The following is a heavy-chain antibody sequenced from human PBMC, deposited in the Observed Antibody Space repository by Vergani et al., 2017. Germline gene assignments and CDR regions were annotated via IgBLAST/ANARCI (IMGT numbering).Heavy chain of an antibody. CDR3: ARRFRIAVAGPTNAFDY. CDR2: IIPVLGKT. D-gene: IGHD6-19*01. Sequence: GSSVKVSCKASGATFRSNTISWVRQVPGQGLEWMGRIIPVLGKTKYAQDFQGRLTITADTSTSTAYMELTSLRSQDTAVYYCARRFRIAVAGPTNAFDYWGQGTLVTVSS. J-gene: IGHJ4*02. CDR1: GATFRSNT. V-gene: IGHV1-69*02.